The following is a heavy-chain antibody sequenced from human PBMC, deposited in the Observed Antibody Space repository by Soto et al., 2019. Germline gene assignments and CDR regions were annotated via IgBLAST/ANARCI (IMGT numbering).Heavy chain of an antibody. CDR3: ARESDQQLVS. J-gene: IGHJ5*02. CDR2: INGDETTT. Sequence: GGSLRLSCAASGFTFTSHWMHWVRQAPGKGLVWVSRINGDETTTRYADSVKGRFTISRDNAKNTLYLQMNSLRAEDTAVYYCARESDQQLVSWGQGILVTVSS. D-gene: IGHD6-13*01. CDR1: GFTFTSHW. V-gene: IGHV3-74*01.